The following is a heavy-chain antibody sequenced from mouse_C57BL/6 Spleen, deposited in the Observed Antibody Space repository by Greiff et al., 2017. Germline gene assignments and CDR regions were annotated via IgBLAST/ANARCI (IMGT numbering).Heavy chain of an antibody. Sequence: QVQLQQSGAELVRPGASVTLSCKASGYTFTDYEMHWVKQTPVHGLEWIGAIDPETGGTAYNQKFKGKAILTADKSSSTAYMELRSLTSEDSAVYYCTRESYYGNRAWFAYWGQGTLVTVSA. CDR3: TRESYYGNRAWFAY. V-gene: IGHV1-15*01. CDR1: GYTFTDYE. D-gene: IGHD2-1*01. CDR2: IDPETGGT. J-gene: IGHJ3*01.